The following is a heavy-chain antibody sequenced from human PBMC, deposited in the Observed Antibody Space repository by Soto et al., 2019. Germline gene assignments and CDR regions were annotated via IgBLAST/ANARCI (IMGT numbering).Heavy chain of an antibody. Sequence: QVQLVQSGAEVKKTGSSVRVSCKASGGTFSSYRLNWLRQAPGHGLEWVGGIVPIRRAAEYAEGFQGRVTITADETTRTYYMELRSLKSQDTAVYYCVRDSGAKLSRSWGQGTLVTVSS. CDR3: VRDSGAKLSRS. J-gene: IGHJ4*02. D-gene: IGHD6-13*01. V-gene: IGHV1-69*01. CDR2: IVPIRRAA. CDR1: GGTFSSYR.